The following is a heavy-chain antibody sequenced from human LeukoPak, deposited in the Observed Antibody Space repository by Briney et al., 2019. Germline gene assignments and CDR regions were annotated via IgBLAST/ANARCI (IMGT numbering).Heavy chain of an antibody. J-gene: IGHJ3*02. D-gene: IGHD3-10*01. Sequence: SVKVSRKASGGTFSSYAISWVRQAPGQGLEWMGGIIPIFGTANYAQKFQGRVTITADESTSTAYMELSSLRSEDTAVYYCASLNFTMVRGVMFAFDIWGQGTMVTVSS. V-gene: IGHV1-69*13. CDR1: GGTFSSYA. CDR3: ASLNFTMVRGVMFAFDI. CDR2: IIPIFGTA.